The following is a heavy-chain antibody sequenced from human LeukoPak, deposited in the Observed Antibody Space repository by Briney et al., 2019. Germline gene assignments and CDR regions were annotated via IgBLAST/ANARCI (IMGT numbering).Heavy chain of an antibody. CDR2: ISGSGGST. CDR3: AKDFEWYQLPPYYFDY. D-gene: IGHD2-2*01. Sequence: GGSLRLSCAASGFTFSSYGMSWVRQAPGKGLEWVSAISGSGGSTYYADSVKGRFTISRDNSKNTLYLQMNSLRAEDTAVYYCAKDFEWYQLPPYYFDYWGQGTLATVSS. J-gene: IGHJ4*02. V-gene: IGHV3-23*01. CDR1: GFTFSSYG.